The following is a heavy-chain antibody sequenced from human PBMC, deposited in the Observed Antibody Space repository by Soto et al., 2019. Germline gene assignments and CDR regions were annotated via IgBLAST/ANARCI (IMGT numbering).Heavy chain of an antibody. CDR2: ISYDGSNK. Sequence: HPGGSLRLSCAASGFTFSSYGIHWVRQAPGKGLEWVAVISYDGSNKYYADSVKGRFTISRDNSKNTLYLQMNSLRAEDTAVYYCAKDRPIYYGMDVWGQGTTVTVYS. V-gene: IGHV3-30*18. CDR3: AKDRPIYYGMDV. J-gene: IGHJ6*02. CDR1: GFTFSSYG.